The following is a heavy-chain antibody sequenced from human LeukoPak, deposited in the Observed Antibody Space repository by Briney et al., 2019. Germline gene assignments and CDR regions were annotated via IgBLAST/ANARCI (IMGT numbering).Heavy chain of an antibody. CDR2: IYHTGNT. J-gene: IGHJ4*02. CDR1: NDSIRNYY. D-gene: IGHD3-10*01. CDR3: ARGNYGSGSYYVVDFDY. V-gene: IGHV4-59*01. Sequence: SETLSLTCSVSNDSIRNYYWSWIRPPPGKALEWIGYIYHTGNTNYNPSLKSRLTMSIDTSKNQFSLNLNSVTAADTAVYYCARGNYGSGSYYVVDFDYWGQGTLVTVSS.